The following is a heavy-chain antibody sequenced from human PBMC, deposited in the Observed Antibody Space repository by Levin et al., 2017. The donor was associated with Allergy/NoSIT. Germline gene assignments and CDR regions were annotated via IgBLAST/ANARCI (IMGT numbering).Heavy chain of an antibody. D-gene: IGHD1-26*01. CDR2: ILASGST. Sequence: SQTLSLTCTVSGGSISSYYWTWIRQPAGKGLEWIGRILASGSTNYNPSLKSRVTMSVDTSKDQFSLKLSSVTAADTAVYYCARGGGGAFQFDPWGQGTLVTVSS. V-gene: IGHV4-4*07. CDR1: GGSISSYY. CDR3: ARGGGGAFQFDP. J-gene: IGHJ5*02.